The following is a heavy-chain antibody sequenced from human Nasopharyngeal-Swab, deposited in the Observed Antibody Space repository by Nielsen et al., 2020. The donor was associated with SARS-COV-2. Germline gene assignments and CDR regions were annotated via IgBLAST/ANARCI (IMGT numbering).Heavy chain of an antibody. Sequence: ASVKVSCKASAYTFTNYNLHWVRQAPGQGLEWMGVINPSGGSANYAQKFQGRVTTTRDTSTNIVYMELSSLESEDTAVYHCARSAVAAAGWGWFDPWGQGTLVTVSS. CDR1: AYTFTNYN. V-gene: IGHV1-46*01. J-gene: IGHJ5*02. CDR2: INPSGGSA. CDR3: ARSAVAAAGWGWFDP. D-gene: IGHD6-13*01.